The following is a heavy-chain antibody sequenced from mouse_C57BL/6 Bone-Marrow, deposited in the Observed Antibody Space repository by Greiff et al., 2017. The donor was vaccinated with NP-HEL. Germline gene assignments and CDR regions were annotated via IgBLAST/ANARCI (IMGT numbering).Heavy chain of an antibody. CDR1: GFTFSSYG. D-gene: IGHD1-1*01. Sequence: DVKLVESGGDLVKPGGSLKLSCAASGFTFSSYGMSWVRQTPDKRLEWVATISSGGSYTYYPDSVKGRFTISRDNAKNTLYLQMSSLKSEDTAMYYCARWVYYYGSSYENWGQGTTLTVSS. J-gene: IGHJ2*01. CDR2: ISSGGSYT. V-gene: IGHV5-6*02. CDR3: ARWVYYYGSSYEN.